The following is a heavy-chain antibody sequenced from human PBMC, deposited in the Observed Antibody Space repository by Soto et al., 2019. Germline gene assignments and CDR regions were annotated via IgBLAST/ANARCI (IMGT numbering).Heavy chain of an antibody. CDR3: AREVSPNSRGWYTVLVRWFDS. Sequence: QVQLQESGPGLVKPSQTLSITCTVSGGSIGSGDYYWSWIRQHPGKGLEWIGYIYYSGDTYYNPSLQSRVTISVDTPKNQFSLKLTSVTAADTAVYYCAREVSPNSRGWYTVLVRWFDSLGQGTLVTVSS. D-gene: IGHD6-19*01. CDR1: GGSIGSGDYY. J-gene: IGHJ5*01. CDR2: IYYSGDT. V-gene: IGHV4-31*03.